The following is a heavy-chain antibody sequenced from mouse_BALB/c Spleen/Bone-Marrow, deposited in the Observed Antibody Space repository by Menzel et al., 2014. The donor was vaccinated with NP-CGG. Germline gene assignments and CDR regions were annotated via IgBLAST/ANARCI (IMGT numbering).Heavy chain of an antibody. CDR1: GYTFTSYW. CDR3: TRGFAY. CDR2: IYPGSGST. V-gene: IGHV1S22*01. J-gene: IGHJ3*01. Sequence: LQQSGSELVRPGASVKLSCKASGYTFTSYWMHWVKQRHGQGLEWIGNIYPGSGSTNYDEKFKSKGTLTVDTSSSTAYRHLSSLTSEDSAVYYCTRGFAYWGQGTLVTVSA.